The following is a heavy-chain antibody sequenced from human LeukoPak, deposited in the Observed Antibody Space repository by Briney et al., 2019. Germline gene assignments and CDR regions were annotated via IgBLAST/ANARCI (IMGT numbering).Heavy chain of an antibody. V-gene: IGHV3-30*02. J-gene: IGHJ4*02. Sequence: GGSLRLSCAASGFTFSSYGMHWVRQAPGKGLEWVAFIRYDGSNKYYADSVKGRFTISRDNAKNSLYLQMDSLRAEDTAVYYCARIGYSSSSTDYWGQGTLVTVSS. D-gene: IGHD6-6*01. CDR2: IRYDGSNK. CDR1: GFTFSSYG. CDR3: ARIGYSSSSTDY.